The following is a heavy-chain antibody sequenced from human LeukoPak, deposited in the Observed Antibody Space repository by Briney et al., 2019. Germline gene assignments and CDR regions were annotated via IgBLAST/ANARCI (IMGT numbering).Heavy chain of an antibody. CDR3: AKAPTYSSSSDYFDY. CDR1: GFTFSSYA. Sequence: GGSLRLSCAASGFTFSSYAMSWVRQAPGKGLEWVSAISGSGGSTYYADSVKGRFTISRDNSKNTLYLQMNSLRAEDTAVYYCAKAPTYSSSSDYFDYWGQGTLVTVSS. V-gene: IGHV3-23*01. CDR2: ISGSGGST. D-gene: IGHD6-6*01. J-gene: IGHJ4*02.